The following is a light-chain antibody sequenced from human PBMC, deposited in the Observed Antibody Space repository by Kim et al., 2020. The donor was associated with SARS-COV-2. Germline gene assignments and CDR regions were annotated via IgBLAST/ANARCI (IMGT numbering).Light chain of an antibody. CDR2: QDN. J-gene: IGLJ3*02. Sequence: SYELTQPPSVSVSPGQTASITCSGDKLEDKYACWYQQKPGQSPLLVIYQDNKRPSGIPERFSGSNSGNTATLTISWTQAMDEADYYCQAWDSSTWVFGGGTQLTVL. CDR3: QAWDSSTWV. CDR1: KLEDKY. V-gene: IGLV3-1*01.